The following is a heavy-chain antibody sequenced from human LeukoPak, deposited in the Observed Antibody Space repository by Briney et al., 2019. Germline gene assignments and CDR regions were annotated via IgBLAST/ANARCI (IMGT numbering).Heavy chain of an antibody. D-gene: IGHD3-10*01. J-gene: IGHJ4*02. CDR2: IWYDGSNK. CDR1: GFTFSSYG. V-gene: IGHV3-33*01. Sequence: GRSLRLSCAASGFTFSSYGMHWVCRVPGKGLEWVAVIWYDGSNKYYADSVKGRFTIAEDNSKNTLYLQMNNLRAEDTAVYYCARDLVTGFGELLNYFDYWGQGTLVTVSS. CDR3: ARDLVTGFGELLNYFDY.